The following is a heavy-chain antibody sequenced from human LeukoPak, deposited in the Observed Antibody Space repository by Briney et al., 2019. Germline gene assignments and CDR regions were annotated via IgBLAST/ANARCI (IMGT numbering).Heavy chain of an antibody. D-gene: IGHD5-18*01. CDR3: GKTTVGYSSAQNPAWPVDY. CDR2: IFGSGGSP. V-gene: IGHV3-23*01. Sequence: GGSLRLSCEASGFTFGSHAMYWVRQAPGKGLEWVAGIFGSGGSPHYADPVKGRFTISRDNSRNTVYLQINSLRAEDTAVYSSGKTTVGYSSAQNPAWPVDYWGQGTLVTVSS. J-gene: IGHJ4*02. CDR1: GFTFGSHA.